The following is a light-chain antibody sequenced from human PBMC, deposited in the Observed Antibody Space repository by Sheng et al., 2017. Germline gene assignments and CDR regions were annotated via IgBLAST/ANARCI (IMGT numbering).Light chain of an antibody. CDR3: QQYDNLQFT. V-gene: IGKV1-33*01. CDR1: QDISNY. Sequence: DIQMTQSPSSLSASVGDRVTITCQASQDISNYLNWYQQKPGKAPKLLIYDASNLETGVPSRFSGSGSGTDFTFTISSLQPEDIATYYCQQYDNLQFTFGPGTESRISN. J-gene: IGKJ3*01. CDR2: DAS.